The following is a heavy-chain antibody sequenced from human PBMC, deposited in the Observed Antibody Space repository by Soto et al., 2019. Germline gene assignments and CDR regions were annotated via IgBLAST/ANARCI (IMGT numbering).Heavy chain of an antibody. CDR2: INAGNDNT. J-gene: IGHJ5*02. D-gene: IGHD3-16*01. CDR3: ARWGNNLDP. CDR1: GYTFTSYA. Sequence: ASVKVSCKASGYTFTSYAMHWVRQAPGQRLEWMGWINAGNDNTKYSQKFQGRVTITRDTSASTAYMELSSLRSEDTAVYYCARWGNNLDPWGQGTLVTVSS. V-gene: IGHV1-3*01.